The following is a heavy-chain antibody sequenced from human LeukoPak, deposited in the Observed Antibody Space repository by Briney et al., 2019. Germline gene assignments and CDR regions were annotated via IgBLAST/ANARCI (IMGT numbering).Heavy chain of an antibody. Sequence: PSETLSPTCAVYGGSFSGYYWSWIRQPPVKGLEWIGEINHSGSTNYNPSLKSRVTISVDTSKNQFSLKLSSVTAADTAVYYCASLNGSGSEVGYWGQGTLVTVSS. CDR2: INHSGST. V-gene: IGHV4-34*01. J-gene: IGHJ4*02. D-gene: IGHD3-10*01. CDR1: GGSFSGYY. CDR3: ASLNGSGSEVGY.